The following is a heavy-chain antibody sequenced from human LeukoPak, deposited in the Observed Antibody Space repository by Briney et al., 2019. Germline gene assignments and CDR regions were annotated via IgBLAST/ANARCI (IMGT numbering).Heavy chain of an antibody. J-gene: IGHJ4*02. CDR2: IYDSRDRS. Sequence: GGSLRLSCAASGFMFSAYAMSWVRQAPGKGLEWVSEIYDSRDRSSYADSVKGRFTISRDNSKNTLYLQMNSLRAEDTAVYYCAKRTSNWNYFDYWGQGTLVTVSS. V-gene: IGHV3-23*01. CDR3: AKRTSNWNYFDY. D-gene: IGHD1-20*01. CDR1: GFMFSAYA.